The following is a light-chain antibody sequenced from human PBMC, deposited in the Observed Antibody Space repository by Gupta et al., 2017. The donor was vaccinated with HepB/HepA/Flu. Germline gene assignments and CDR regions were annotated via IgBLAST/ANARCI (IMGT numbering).Light chain of an antibody. CDR1: QSISSW. Sequence: DIQMTQSPSTLSASVGDRVTITCRASQSISSWLAWYQQKPGKAPKLLIYKASNLESGVPSRFSGSGSGTEFTLTISSLQPDDFATYYCQQYHSYLITFGPGTKVDIK. J-gene: IGKJ3*01. CDR3: QQYHSYLIT. CDR2: KAS. V-gene: IGKV1-5*03.